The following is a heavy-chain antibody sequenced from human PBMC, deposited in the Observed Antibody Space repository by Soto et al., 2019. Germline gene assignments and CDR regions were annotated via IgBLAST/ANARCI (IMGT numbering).Heavy chain of an antibody. CDR3: ARARGSSGWLPYYYYGMDV. J-gene: IGHJ6*02. Sequence: SETLSLTCAVSGGSISSSNWWSWVRQPPGKGLEWIGEIYHSGSTNYNPSLKSRVTISVDKSKNQFSLKLSSVTAADTAVYYCARARGSSGWLPYYYYGMDVWGQGTTVTVSS. D-gene: IGHD6-19*01. CDR1: GGSISSSNW. V-gene: IGHV4-4*02. CDR2: IYHSGST.